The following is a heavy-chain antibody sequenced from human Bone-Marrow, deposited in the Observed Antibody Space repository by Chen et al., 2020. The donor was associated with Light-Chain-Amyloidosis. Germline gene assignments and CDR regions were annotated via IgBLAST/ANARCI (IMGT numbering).Heavy chain of an antibody. V-gene: IGHV1-69*01. J-gene: IGHJ2*01. D-gene: IGHD2-15*01. CDR1: GGTFSSYA. CDR2: IIPIFGTA. Sequence: QVQLVQSGAEVKKPGSSVKVSCKASGGTFSSYAISWVRQAPGQGLEWMGGIIPIFGTANYAQKFQGRVTITADESTSTAYMELGSLRSEDTAVYYCARDSSRYGGTPYWYFDLWGRGTLVTVSS. CDR3: ARDSSRYGGTPYWYFDL.